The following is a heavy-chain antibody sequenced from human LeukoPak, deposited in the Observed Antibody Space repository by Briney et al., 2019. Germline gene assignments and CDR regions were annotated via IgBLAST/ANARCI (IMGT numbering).Heavy chain of an antibody. V-gene: IGHV3-7*01. CDR2: IKQDGSEK. Sequence: PGGSLRLSCSASGFTFSSYWMSWVRQAPGKGLECVANIKQDGSEKYYVDSVKGRFTISRDNAKNSLYLQMNSLRAEDTAVYYCARFWYADLLPGYWGQGTLVTVSS. CDR3: ARFWYADLLPGY. J-gene: IGHJ4*02. D-gene: IGHD6-13*01. CDR1: GFTFSSYW.